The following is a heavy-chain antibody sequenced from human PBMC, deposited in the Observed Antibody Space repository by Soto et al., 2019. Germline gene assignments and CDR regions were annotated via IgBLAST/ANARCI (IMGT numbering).Heavy chain of an antibody. CDR2: ISSSSSYI. Sequence: GGSLRLSCAASGFTFSSYSMNWVRQAPGKGLEWVSSISSSSSYIYYADSVKGRFTISRDNAKNSLYLQMNSLRAEDTAVYYCARDSRNTVTTSYYFDYWGQGTLVTVSS. CDR1: GFTFSSYS. CDR3: ARDSRNTVTTSYYFDY. J-gene: IGHJ4*02. V-gene: IGHV3-21*01. D-gene: IGHD4-4*01.